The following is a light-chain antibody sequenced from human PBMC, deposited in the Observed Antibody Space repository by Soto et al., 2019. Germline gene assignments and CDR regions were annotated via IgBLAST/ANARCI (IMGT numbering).Light chain of an antibody. Sequence: DIQLTQSPSSLSASVGDRVSITCRASQTIDVYLNWYLKKPGRAPQLLIYAESKLQGGVPSRFSGSASGTDFTLIISSRQPDDSGTYFCQQSYMTPRTFGQGTKVEI. CDR1: QTIDVY. V-gene: IGKV1-39*01. CDR2: AES. CDR3: QQSYMTPRT. J-gene: IGKJ1*01.